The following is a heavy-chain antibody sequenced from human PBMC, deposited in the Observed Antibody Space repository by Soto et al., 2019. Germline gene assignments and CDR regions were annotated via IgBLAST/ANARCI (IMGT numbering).Heavy chain of an antibody. Sequence: QVQLVQSGAEVKKPGSSVKVSCKASGGTFSSYAISWVRQAPGQGLEWMGGIIPIFGTANYAQKFQGRVTITADESTSTADMELSSLRSEDTAVDYCARDGAMVRIIDVWGQGTTVTVSS. CDR3: ARDGAMVRIIDV. CDR2: IIPIFGTA. V-gene: IGHV1-69*01. CDR1: GGTFSSYA. J-gene: IGHJ6*02. D-gene: IGHD3-10*01.